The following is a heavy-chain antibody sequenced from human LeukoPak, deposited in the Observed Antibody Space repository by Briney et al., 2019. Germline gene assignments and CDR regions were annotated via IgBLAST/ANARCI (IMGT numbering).Heavy chain of an antibody. CDR1: GFTFSNAW. D-gene: IGHD5-24*01. J-gene: IGHJ4*02. V-gene: IGHV3-15*07. Sequence: GGALRLSCAASGFTFSNAWMNWVRQAPGKGLEWVGRIKSKTDGGTTDYAAPVKGRFTISRDDSKNTLYLQMNSLKTEDTAVYYCTTRARWLQSIDYWGQGTLVTVSS. CDR3: TTRARWLQSIDY. CDR2: IKSKTDGGTT.